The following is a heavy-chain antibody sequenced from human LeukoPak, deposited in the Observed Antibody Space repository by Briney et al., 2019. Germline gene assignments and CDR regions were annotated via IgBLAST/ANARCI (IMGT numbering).Heavy chain of an antibody. CDR2: IKSKTDGGTT. J-gene: IGHJ4*02. CDR3: AKDMESAYDCSGYYSPFDS. V-gene: IGHV3-15*01. D-gene: IGHD3-22*01. CDR1: GFTFSNAW. Sequence: GGSLRLSCAASGFTFSNAWMSWVRQAPGKGLEWVGRIKSKTDGGTTDYAAPVKGRFTISRDDSKNTLYLQMNSLKAEDTAVYYCAKDMESAYDCSGYYSPFDSWAQGILVTVSS.